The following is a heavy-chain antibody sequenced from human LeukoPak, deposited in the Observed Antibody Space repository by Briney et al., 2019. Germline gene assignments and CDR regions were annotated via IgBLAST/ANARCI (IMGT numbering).Heavy chain of an antibody. Sequence: SSETLSLTCTVSGGSIGSYYWSWIRQPPGKGLEWIGYIYYSGSTNYNPSLKSRVTISVDTSKNQFSLKLSSVTAADTAVYYCARMGSSSDAEFDYWGQGTLVTVSS. CDR2: IYYSGST. CDR1: GGSIGSYY. D-gene: IGHD6-6*01. J-gene: IGHJ4*02. CDR3: ARMGSSSDAEFDY. V-gene: IGHV4-59*08.